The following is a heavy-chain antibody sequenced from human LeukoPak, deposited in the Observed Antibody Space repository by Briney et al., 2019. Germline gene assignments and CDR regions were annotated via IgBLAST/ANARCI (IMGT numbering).Heavy chain of an antibody. CDR2: ISKSGRAT. V-gene: IGHV3-20*01. J-gene: IGHJ6*03. CDR1: GFTFDDYE. CDR3: ARVPGSHYYYYMDV. Sequence: GGSLRLSCAPSGFTFDDYEMSWVRQVPGKGLEYVSGISKSGRATGYGDSVKGRFTISRDNAKNSLFLQMTSLRAEDTALYHCARVPGSHYYYYMDVWGKGAAVTDSS.